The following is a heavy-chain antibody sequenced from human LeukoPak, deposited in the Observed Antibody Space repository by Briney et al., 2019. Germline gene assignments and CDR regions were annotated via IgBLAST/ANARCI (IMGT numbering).Heavy chain of an antibody. CDR3: ARGRPGPAAPKYNWFDP. D-gene: IGHD2-2*01. V-gene: IGHV4-34*01. CDR1: GGSFSGYF. CDR2: INHSGST. J-gene: IGHJ5*02. Sequence: SETLSLTCAVYGGSFSGYFWSWIRQPPGKGLEWIGEINHSGSTNYNPSLKSRVTISVDTSKTQFSLKLRSVTAADTAVYYCARGRPGPAAPKYNWFDPWGQGTLVTVSS.